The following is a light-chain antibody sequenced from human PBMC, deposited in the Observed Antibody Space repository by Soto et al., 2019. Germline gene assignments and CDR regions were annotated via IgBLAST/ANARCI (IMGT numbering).Light chain of an antibody. CDR1: PSVSSSF. Sequence: LAQSAGTLSLSPRERATLSCRASPSVSSSFLAWYQQRPGQAPRLLIFGASYRATGIPDRFSGTGSGTDFTLTISKLEPEDFAVYYCQHYGNSPPEYTFGPGTKVDIK. V-gene: IGKV3-20*01. J-gene: IGKJ3*01. CDR2: GAS. CDR3: QHYGNSPPEYT.